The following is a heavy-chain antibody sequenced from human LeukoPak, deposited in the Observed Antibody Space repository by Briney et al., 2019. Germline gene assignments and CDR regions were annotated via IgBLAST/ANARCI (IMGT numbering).Heavy chain of an antibody. J-gene: IGHJ4*02. Sequence: GGSLRLSCAASGFTFSDYYMSWVRQAPGKGLEWVSVLHSGGSTYYADSVKGRFTISRDNAKNSLYLQMNSLRAEDTAVYYCASGLELDYWGQGTLVTVSS. CDR3: ASGLELDY. CDR2: LHSGGST. CDR1: GFTFSDYY. V-gene: IGHV3-53*01.